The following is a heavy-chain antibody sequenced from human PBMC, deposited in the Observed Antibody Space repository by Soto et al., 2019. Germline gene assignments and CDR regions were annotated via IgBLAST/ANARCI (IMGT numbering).Heavy chain of an antibody. Sequence: QVQLVESGGGVVQPGRSLRLSCAASGFTFSSYAIHWVRQAPGKGLEWVAVMSYDGRNVYYADSVKGRFTISRDNSNNTVYLQMNSLKLEDTAVYYCASEGFAELRWGWFDPWGQGTLVTVSS. D-gene: IGHD3-10*01. J-gene: IGHJ5*02. V-gene: IGHV3-30*04. CDR2: MSYDGRNV. CDR1: GFTFSSYA. CDR3: ASEGFAELRWGWFDP.